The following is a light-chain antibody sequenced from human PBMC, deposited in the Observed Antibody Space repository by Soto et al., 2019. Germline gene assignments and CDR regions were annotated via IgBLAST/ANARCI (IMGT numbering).Light chain of an antibody. Sequence: QSVLTQPPSVSGAPGQRVTISCTGSSSNIGAGYDVHWYQQPPGTAPKLLIYGNSNRPSGVPDRFSGSKSGTSASLAITGLQAEDEADYYCQSYDSSLSVGVFGTGTKVTVL. V-gene: IGLV1-40*01. CDR3: QSYDSSLSVGV. CDR2: GNS. CDR1: SSNIGAGYD. J-gene: IGLJ1*01.